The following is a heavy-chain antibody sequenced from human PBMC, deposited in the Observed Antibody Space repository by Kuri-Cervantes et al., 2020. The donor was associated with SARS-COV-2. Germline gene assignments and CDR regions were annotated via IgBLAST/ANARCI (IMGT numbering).Heavy chain of an antibody. Sequence: ESLKISCAASGFTFSNYAMYWVRQAPGKGLEYVSAISSNGDTTYYADSVKGRFTMSRDNSKNTLYLQMGSLRAEDMAVYYCARVSRSGYLDYWGQGTLVTVSS. CDR1: GFTFSNYA. CDR2: ISSNGDTT. J-gene: IGHJ4*02. V-gene: IGHV3-64*02. D-gene: IGHD3-3*01. CDR3: ARVSRSGYLDY.